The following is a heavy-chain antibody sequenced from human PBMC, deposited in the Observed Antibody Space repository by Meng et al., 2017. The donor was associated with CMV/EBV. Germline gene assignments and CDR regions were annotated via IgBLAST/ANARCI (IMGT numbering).Heavy chain of an antibody. CDR3: ARDGMTGDRDYYYGMDV. D-gene: IGHD7-27*01. CDR2: ISSGSSYI. J-gene: IGHJ6*02. CDR1: GFTVSSYS. Sequence: GESLKISCAASGFTVSSYSMNWVRQAPGKGLEWVSSISSGSSYIYYADSVKGRFTISRDNAKNSLYLQMNSLRAEDTAVYYCARDGMTGDRDYYYGMDVWGQGTTVTVSS. V-gene: IGHV3-21*01.